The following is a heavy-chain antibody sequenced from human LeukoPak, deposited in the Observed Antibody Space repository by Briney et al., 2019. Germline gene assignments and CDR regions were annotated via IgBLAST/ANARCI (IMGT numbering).Heavy chain of an antibody. CDR1: GGSISSSSYY. CDR3: AGTGIAVAGVDY. V-gene: IGHV4-39*07. Sequence: SETLSLTCTVSGGSISSSSYYWGWIRQPPGKGLEWIGSIYYSGSTYYNPSLKSRVTISVDTSKNQFSLKLSSVTAADTAVYYCAGTGIAVAGVDYWGQGTMVTVSS. J-gene: IGHJ4*02. D-gene: IGHD6-19*01. CDR2: IYYSGST.